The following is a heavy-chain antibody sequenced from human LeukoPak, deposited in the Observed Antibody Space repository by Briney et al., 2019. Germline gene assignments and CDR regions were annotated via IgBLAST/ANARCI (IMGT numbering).Heavy chain of an antibody. J-gene: IGHJ6*02. D-gene: IGHD4-23*01. V-gene: IGHV3-9*01. CDR2: INWDGTVK. Sequence: GGSLRLSCTTSGFIFNNYAMPWVRQPPGKGLEWVSNINWDGTVKAYADSLKGRFTISRDNAKNSLYLQMNSLTPEDTALYYCVREKRGPGNFDKYYGMDVWGQGTTITVSS. CDR1: GFIFNNYA. CDR3: VREKRGPGNFDKYYGMDV.